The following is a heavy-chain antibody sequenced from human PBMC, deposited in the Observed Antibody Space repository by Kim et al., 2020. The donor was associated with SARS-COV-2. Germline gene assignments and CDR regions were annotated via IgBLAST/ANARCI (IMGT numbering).Heavy chain of an antibody. Sequence: ASVKVSCKVSGYTLTELSMHWVRQAPGKGLEWMGGFDPEDGETIYAQKFQGRVTMTEDTSTDTAYMELSSLRSEDTAVYYCATDYDYVWGTPGGWYYGMDVWGQGTTVTVSS. J-gene: IGHJ6*02. V-gene: IGHV1-24*01. CDR3: ATDYDYVWGTPGGWYYGMDV. D-gene: IGHD3-16*01. CDR1: GYTLTELS. CDR2: FDPEDGET.